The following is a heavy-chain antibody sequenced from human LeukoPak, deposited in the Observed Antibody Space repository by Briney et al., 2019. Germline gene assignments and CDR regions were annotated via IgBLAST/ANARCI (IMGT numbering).Heavy chain of an antibody. D-gene: IGHD5-12*01. CDR1: VGSLCGNY. V-gene: IGHV4-34*01. Sequence: LETLSVTSVLSVGSLCGNYWSWFRQPPGKGLEWIGEINHSGSTNYNPPLKSRVTISVEPSKNKFSLKLNSVTAAHTAVYYCARVEGGEWLRYGGYWGQGSLVGVSS. CDR3: ARVEGGEWLRYGGY. CDR2: INHSGST. J-gene: IGHJ4*02.